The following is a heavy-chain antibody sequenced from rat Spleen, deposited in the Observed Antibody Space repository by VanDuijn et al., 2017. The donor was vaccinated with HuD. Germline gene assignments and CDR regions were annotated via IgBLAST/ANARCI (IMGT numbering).Heavy chain of an antibody. J-gene: IGHJ2*01. V-gene: IGHV5-29*01. Sequence: EVQLVESGGGLVQPGRSLKLSCVASGFTFSNYGMAWVCQDPTKGLEWVATITYEGSTGYYGDSVKGRFTIPRDNAKSTLYLQMNSLRSDETATYYCARKISPDYWGQGVMVTVSS. CDR3: ARKISPDY. D-gene: IGHD2-1*01. CDR1: GFTFSNYG. CDR2: ITYEGSTG.